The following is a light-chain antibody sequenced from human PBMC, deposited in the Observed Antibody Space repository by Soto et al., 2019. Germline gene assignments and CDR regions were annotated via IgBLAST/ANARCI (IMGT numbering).Light chain of an antibody. V-gene: IGKV3-20*01. CDR2: GAS. Sequence: DIVLTQSPGTLSLSPGERATLSCRASQSVSSSYLAWYQQTPGQAPRLLIYGASSRATGIPDRFSGSGSGTDFTLTISRLEPEDFAVYYCQQYGSAPKTFGQGTKVDI. J-gene: IGKJ1*01. CDR1: QSVSSSY. CDR3: QQYGSAPKT.